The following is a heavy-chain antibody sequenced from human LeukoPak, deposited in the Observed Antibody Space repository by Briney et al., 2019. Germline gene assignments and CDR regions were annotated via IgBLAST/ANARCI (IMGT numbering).Heavy chain of an antibody. CDR1: GITFIKYS. Sequence: GGSLRLSCAASGITFIKYSMTWVRQAPGRGLEWVSAITGSGAFTDYADSVKGRFTISRDNSKNMLYLQMNSLRAEDTAVYYCAKNGDRGAYCSGGSCYPYYYYNMDVWGKGTTVTISS. J-gene: IGHJ6*03. CDR2: ITGSGAFT. CDR3: AKNGDRGAYCSGGSCYPYYYYNMDV. V-gene: IGHV3-23*01. D-gene: IGHD2-15*01.